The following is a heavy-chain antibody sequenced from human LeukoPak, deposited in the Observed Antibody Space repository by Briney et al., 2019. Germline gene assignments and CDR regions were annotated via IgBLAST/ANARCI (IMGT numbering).Heavy chain of an antibody. D-gene: IGHD3-10*01. Sequence: GGSLRLSCAASGFTFSSYSMNWVRQAPGKGLEWVSSISSSSSYIYYAESVKGRFTISRDNAKNSLYLQMNSPRAEDTALYYCARQSYGSFLYYFDQWGQGTLVTVSS. CDR1: GFTFSSYS. J-gene: IGHJ4*02. CDR3: ARQSYGSFLYYFDQ. CDR2: ISSSSSYI. V-gene: IGHV3-21*01.